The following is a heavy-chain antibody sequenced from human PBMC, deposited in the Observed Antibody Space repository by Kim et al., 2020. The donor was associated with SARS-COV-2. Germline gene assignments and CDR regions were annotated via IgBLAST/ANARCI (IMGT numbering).Heavy chain of an antibody. CDR3: ARATITMIVVVITPIDY. V-gene: IGHV3-30*04. J-gene: IGHJ4*01. CDR2: ISYDGSNK. Sequence: GGSLRLSCAASGFTFSSYAMHWVRQAPGKGLEWVAVISYDGSNKYYADSVKGRFTISRDNSKNTLYLQMNSLRAEDTAVYYCARATITMIVVVITPIDY. CDR1: GFTFSSYA. D-gene: IGHD3-22*01.